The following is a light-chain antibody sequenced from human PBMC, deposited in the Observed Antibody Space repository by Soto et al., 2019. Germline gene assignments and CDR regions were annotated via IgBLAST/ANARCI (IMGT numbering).Light chain of an antibody. V-gene: IGLV2-14*03. CDR1: SSDVGGYNY. J-gene: IGLJ1*01. Sequence: VLTQPASVSGSPGQSITISCTGTSSDVGGYNYVSWYQQHPGKAPKLMIYDVSDRPSGVSNRFSASKSGNTASLTISGLQAEDEADYYCCSYTSSSTPWVFGTGTKVTVL. CDR2: DVS. CDR3: CSYTSSSTPWV.